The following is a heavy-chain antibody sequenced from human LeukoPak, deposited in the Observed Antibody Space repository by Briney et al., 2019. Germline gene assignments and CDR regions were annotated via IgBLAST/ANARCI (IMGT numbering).Heavy chain of an antibody. V-gene: IGHV4-34*01. CDR3: ARGTRIVGAKH. J-gene: IGHJ4*02. Sequence: SETLSETRAVSGGSFIGYFWSWIRQPPGKGLEWIGEINHSGSTNYNPSLKSRVTISVDTSKNQFSLKLSSVTAADTAVYYCARGTRIVGAKHWGQGTPVTVSS. CDR2: INHSGST. D-gene: IGHD1-26*01. CDR1: GGSFIGYF.